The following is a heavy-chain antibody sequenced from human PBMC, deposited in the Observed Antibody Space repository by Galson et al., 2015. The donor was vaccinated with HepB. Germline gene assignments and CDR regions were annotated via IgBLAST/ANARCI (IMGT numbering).Heavy chain of an antibody. V-gene: IGHV1-18*01. CDR2: ISAYNGNT. D-gene: IGHD3-3*01. CDR3: ARATTGEWLLYRSGRTTRYYFDY. J-gene: IGHJ4*02. CDR1: GYTFTSYG. Sequence: SVKVSCKASGYTFTSYGISWVRQAPGQGLEWMGWISAYNGNTNYAQKLQGRVTMTTDTSTSTAYMELRSLRSDDTAVYYCARATTGEWLLYRSGRTTRYYFDYWGQGTLVTVSS.